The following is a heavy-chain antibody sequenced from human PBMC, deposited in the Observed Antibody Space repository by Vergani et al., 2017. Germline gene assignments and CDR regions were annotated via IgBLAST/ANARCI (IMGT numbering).Heavy chain of an antibody. Sequence: QVQLVESGGGVVQPGRSLRLSCAASGFTFSSYAMHWVCQAPGKGLEWVAVISYHGSNKYYADSVKDRFTISRDNSKNTLYLQMNSLRAEDTAVYYCARESDCSGGSCYYYYYYMDVWGKGTTVTVSS. V-gene: IGHV3-30-3*01. CDR2: ISYHGSNK. J-gene: IGHJ6*03. D-gene: IGHD2-15*01. CDR3: ARESDCSGGSCYYYYYYMDV. CDR1: GFTFSSYA.